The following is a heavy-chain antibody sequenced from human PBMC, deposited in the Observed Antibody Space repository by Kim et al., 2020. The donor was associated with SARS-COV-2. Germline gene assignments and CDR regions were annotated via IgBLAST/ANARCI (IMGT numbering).Heavy chain of an antibody. J-gene: IGHJ3*02. CDR1: GFTFSRYG. Sequence: GGSLRLSCSASGFTFSRYGMHWVRQAPGKGLEWVAMRSFDGSKQWYLDSVKGRFTISRDNSKNTLYPQMNSLRAEDTALYYCAKDVLEMATIGYDAFDMWGQGTLVSVSS. D-gene: IGHD5-12*01. CDR2: RSFDGSKQ. CDR3: AKDVLEMATIGYDAFDM. V-gene: IGHV3-30*18.